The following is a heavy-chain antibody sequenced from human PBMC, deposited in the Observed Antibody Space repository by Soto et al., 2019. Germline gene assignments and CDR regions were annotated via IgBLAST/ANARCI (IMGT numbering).Heavy chain of an antibody. Sequence: QGQLVQSGGEVKKPGASVKVSCKASGYSFSRYGLSWVRQAPGQGLEWMGWISAYNGNTNYARKLQGRVTMTTHTSTSAAYMELRSLRSDDTSVYFCARENIVTTHDSFCIWGHGPMVTAAS. CDR3: ARENIVTTHDSFCI. J-gene: IGHJ3*02. D-gene: IGHD2-15*01. CDR1: GYSFSRYG. V-gene: IGHV1-18*01. CDR2: ISAYNGNT.